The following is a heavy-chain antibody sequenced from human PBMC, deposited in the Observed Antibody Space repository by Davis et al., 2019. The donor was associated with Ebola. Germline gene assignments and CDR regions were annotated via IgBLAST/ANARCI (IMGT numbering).Heavy chain of an antibody. V-gene: IGHV1-69*13. Sequence: AASVPVSCMASRCAFSSYAISWVRQAPGQGLEWMGGIIPIFGTANYAQKFQGRVTITADEFTSTAYMELSSLKSEDTAVYYCARGRVKEYQLLFEQILWGQGTLVTVSS. CDR1: RCAFSSYA. CDR3: ARGRVKEYQLLFEQIL. D-gene: IGHD2-2*01. J-gene: IGHJ4*02. CDR2: IIPIFGTA.